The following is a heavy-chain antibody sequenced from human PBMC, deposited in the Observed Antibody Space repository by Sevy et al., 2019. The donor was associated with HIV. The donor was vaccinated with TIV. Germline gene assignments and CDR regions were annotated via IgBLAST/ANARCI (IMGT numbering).Heavy chain of an antibody. CDR2: INQDGSEK. CDR3: ASKGGWGSNDAFDT. V-gene: IGHV3-7*01. D-gene: IGHD3-10*01. CDR1: GFSFAWYW. Sequence: GGSLRLSCAASGFSFAWYWMSWVRQTPEKGLEWVANINQDGSEKNYVDSVKGRFTISRDNAKNSLYLQMNSLRVEDTAVYYCASKGGWGSNDAFDTWGQGTMVTVSS. J-gene: IGHJ3*02.